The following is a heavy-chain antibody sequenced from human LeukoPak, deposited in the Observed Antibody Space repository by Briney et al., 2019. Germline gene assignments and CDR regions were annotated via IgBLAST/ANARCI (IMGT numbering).Heavy chain of an antibody. Sequence: GGSLRLSCAASGFTFSSYGMHWVRQAPGKGLEWVAFIRYDGSNKYYADSVKGRFTISRDNSKNTLYLQMNSLRAEDTAVYYCARGLAAAGTRGPYWGQGTLVTVSS. V-gene: IGHV3-30*02. CDR1: GFTFSSYG. D-gene: IGHD6-13*01. J-gene: IGHJ4*02. CDR3: ARGLAAAGTRGPY. CDR2: IRYDGSNK.